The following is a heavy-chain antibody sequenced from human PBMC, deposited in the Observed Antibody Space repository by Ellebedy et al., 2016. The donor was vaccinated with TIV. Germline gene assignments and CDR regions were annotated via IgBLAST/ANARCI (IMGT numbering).Heavy chain of an antibody. CDR1: GFTFNIYG. D-gene: IGHD3-3*01. Sequence: GGSLRLSXAASGFTFNIYGMHWVRQAPGKGLEWVAVVWYHGTNKYYTDSLKGRFTISRDSSQNTLYLQMDSLRAEDTAVYYCARGGRFGAPRYTDVWGKGTTVIVSS. CDR3: ARGGRFGAPRYTDV. V-gene: IGHV3-33*01. CDR2: VWYHGTNK. J-gene: IGHJ6*03.